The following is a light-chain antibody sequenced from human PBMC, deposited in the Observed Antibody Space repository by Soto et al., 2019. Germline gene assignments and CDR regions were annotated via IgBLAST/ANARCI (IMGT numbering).Light chain of an antibody. CDR1: QTIMTY. CDR2: AAS. CDR3: QQSYNSPQT. J-gene: IGKJ1*01. Sequence: DIQRRQSPASLSAAVGEGVTIAFRASQTIMTYLNWYQLKPGKPPRLLIYAASSLQSGVPSRFSGSGSGTDFTLTISSLQPEDFATYSCQQSYNSPQTFGRGTKVDIK. V-gene: IGKV1-39*01.